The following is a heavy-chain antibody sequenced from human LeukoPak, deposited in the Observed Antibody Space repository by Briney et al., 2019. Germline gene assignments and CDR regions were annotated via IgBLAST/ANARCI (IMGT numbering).Heavy chain of an antibody. V-gene: IGHV3-23*01. D-gene: IGHD2-8*02. CDR2: IRGSGGST. J-gene: IGHJ4*02. CDR1: GFTFSSYA. CDR3: ASYLYWWSDLGY. Sequence: GGSLRLSCAASGFTFSSYAMSWVRQAPGKGLEWVSAIRGSGGSTYYADSVKGRFTISRDNAKNSLYLQMNSLRVEDTAVYYCASYLYWWSDLGYWGQGTLVTVSS.